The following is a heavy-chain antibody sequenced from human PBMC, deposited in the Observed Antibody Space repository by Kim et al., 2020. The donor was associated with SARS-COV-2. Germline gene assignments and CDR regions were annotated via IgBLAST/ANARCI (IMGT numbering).Heavy chain of an antibody. CDR3: SSPPSPYCSGGSCYSV. V-gene: IGHV3-74*01. D-gene: IGHD2-15*01. Sequence: GGSLRLSCAASGFTFSSYWMHWVRQAPGKGLVWVSRINSDGSSTSYADSVKGRFTISRDNAKNTLYLQMNSLRAEDTAVYYCSSPPSPYCSGGSCYSVWGQGTLVTVSS. CDR1: GFTFSSYW. CDR2: INSDGSST. J-gene: IGHJ4*02.